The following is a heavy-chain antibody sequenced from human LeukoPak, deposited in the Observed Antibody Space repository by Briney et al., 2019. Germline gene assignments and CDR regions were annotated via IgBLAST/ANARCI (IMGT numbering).Heavy chain of an antibody. CDR2: IFSDGTT. CDR1: GFTVSNNY. CDR3: ARDVF. V-gene: IGHV3-66*01. Sequence: PGGSLRLSCAASGFTVSNNYMSWVRQAPGKGLEWVSVIFSDGTTYYEDSVKGRFTISRDNSKNTLYLQMNSLRAEDTAVYYCARDVFWGQGTMVTVSS. J-gene: IGHJ3*01.